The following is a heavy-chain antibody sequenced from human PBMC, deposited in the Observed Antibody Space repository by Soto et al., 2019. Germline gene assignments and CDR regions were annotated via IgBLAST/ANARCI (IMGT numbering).Heavy chain of an antibody. D-gene: IGHD2-15*01. CDR3: ARDRPWLVAATPNDYYYYGMDV. CDR2: IIPIFGTA. Sequence: SVKVSCKASGGTFGGYAISWVRQAPGQGLEWMGGIIPIFGTANYAQKFQGRVTITADESTSTAYMELSSLRSEDTAVYYCARDRPWLVAATPNDYYYYGMDVWGQGTTVTVSS. J-gene: IGHJ6*02. CDR1: GGTFGGYA. V-gene: IGHV1-69*13.